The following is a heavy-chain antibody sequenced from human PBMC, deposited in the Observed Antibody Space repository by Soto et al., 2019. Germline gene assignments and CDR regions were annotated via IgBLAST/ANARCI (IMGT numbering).Heavy chain of an antibody. CDR3: VKRKNYYFDY. Sequence: QVQLVESGGGGVQPGRSLRLSCAASGFTFSHHGLHWVRQTPGNGLEWVAHISFDGREKYYADSVKGRFTISRDNSKSTLFLEMSSLRTEDTAGYFCVKRKNYYFDYWGQGTLVTMSS. CDR1: GFTFSHHG. CDR2: ISFDGREK. V-gene: IGHV3-30*18. J-gene: IGHJ4*02.